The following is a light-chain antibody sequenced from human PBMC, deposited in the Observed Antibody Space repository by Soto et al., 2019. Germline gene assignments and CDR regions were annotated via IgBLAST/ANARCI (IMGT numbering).Light chain of an antibody. J-gene: IGKJ1*01. CDR3: QQYGSFTWT. Sequence: IVMTQSPAPLSLSPGERATLSFRASQDISSNLDWYQQKPGQAPRLVIYGASTRDTGLPARFSGSASGTEFTLTISSLQSEDFAVYSCQQYGSFTWTFGQGTKVDIK. V-gene: IGKV3-15*01. CDR1: QDISSN. CDR2: GAS.